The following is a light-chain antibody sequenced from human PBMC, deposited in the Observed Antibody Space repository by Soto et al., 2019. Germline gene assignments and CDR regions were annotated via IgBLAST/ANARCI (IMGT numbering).Light chain of an antibody. V-gene: IGKV3-15*01. CDR3: QQYNNRPLS. Sequence: EIVMTQSPATLSVSPGERATLSCRARQSVSSNLVWYQQKPGQAPRLLIYGASARATGIPARFSGSGSGTEFTLTSSSLQSEDLAVYYCQQYNNRPLSFGPGTKVDIK. CDR1: QSVSSN. CDR2: GAS. J-gene: IGKJ3*01.